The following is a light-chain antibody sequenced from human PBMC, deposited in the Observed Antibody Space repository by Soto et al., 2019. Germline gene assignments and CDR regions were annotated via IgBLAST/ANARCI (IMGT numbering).Light chain of an antibody. CDR3: QSYDSRLSGYV. Sequence: QYVLTQPPSVSGAPGQRVTISCTGSSSNIGAGYDVHWYQQLPGPAPKLLIYGYNDRPSGVPDRFSGSKSGTSASLGITGLQAEDEADYYCQSYDSRLSGYVFGPGTKLTVL. V-gene: IGLV1-40*01. CDR2: GYN. CDR1: SSNIGAGYD. J-gene: IGLJ1*01.